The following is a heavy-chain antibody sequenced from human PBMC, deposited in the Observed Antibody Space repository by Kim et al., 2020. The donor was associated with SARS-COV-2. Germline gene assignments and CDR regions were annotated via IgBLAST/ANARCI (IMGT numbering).Heavy chain of an antibody. Sequence: GESLKISCKGSGYSFTSYWIGWVRQMPGKGLEWMGIIYPGDSDTRYSPSFQGQVTISADKSISTAYLQWSSLKASDTAMYYCARSLYCSSTSCYYYYGMDVWGQGTTVTVSS. D-gene: IGHD2-2*01. CDR2: IYPGDSDT. J-gene: IGHJ6*02. V-gene: IGHV5-51*01. CDR1: GYSFTSYW. CDR3: ARSLYCSSTSCYYYYGMDV.